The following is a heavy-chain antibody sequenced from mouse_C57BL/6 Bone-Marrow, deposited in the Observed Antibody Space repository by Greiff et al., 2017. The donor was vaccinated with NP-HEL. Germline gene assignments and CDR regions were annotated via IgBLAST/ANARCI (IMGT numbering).Heavy chain of an antibody. Sequence: EVKLQESGPGLVKPSQTVFLTCTVTGISITTGNYRWSWIRQFPGNKLEWIGYIYYSGTITYNPSLTSRTTITRDTPKNQFFLEMNSLTAEDTATYYCARERGDGYPWYFDVWGTGTTVTVSS. J-gene: IGHJ1*03. D-gene: IGHD2-3*01. V-gene: IGHV3-5*01. CDR3: ARERGDGYPWYFDV. CDR2: IYYSGTI. CDR1: GISITTGNYR.